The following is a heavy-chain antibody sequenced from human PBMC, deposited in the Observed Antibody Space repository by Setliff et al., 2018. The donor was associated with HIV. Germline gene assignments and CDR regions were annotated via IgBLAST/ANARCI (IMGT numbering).Heavy chain of an antibody. D-gene: IGHD6-13*01. CDR3: ARVLKGYSSSYEAFDI. J-gene: IGHJ3*02. V-gene: IGHV1-69*10. CDR2: IIPILNVA. CDR1: RGTFTTYA. Sequence: ASVKVSCKTSRGTFTTYAFSWVRQAPGQGLEWMGGIIPILNVAKYPQKFHGRVTITADKSTSTVHMELSSLRSEDTAMYYCARVLKGYSSSYEAFDIWGQGTKVTVSS.